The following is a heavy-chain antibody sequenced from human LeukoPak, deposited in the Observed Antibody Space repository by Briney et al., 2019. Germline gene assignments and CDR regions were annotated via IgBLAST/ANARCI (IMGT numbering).Heavy chain of an antibody. CDR2: INHSGST. J-gene: IGHJ6*03. CDR1: GGSFSGYY. CDR3: ARGGHYYDSSGYYGRWGNYYYYYMDV. V-gene: IGHV4-34*01. Sequence: PSETLSLTCAVYGGSFSGYYWSWIRQPPGKGLEWIGEINHSGSTNYNPSLKSRVTISVDTSKNQFSLKLSSVTAADTAVYYCARGGHYYDSSGYYGRWGNYYYYYMDVWGKGTTVTVSS. D-gene: IGHD3-22*01.